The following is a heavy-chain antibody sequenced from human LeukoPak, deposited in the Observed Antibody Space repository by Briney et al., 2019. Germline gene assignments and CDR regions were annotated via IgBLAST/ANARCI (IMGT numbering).Heavy chain of an antibody. CDR2: ISYDGSNK. CDR3: AKVPIPVATTYYFGY. J-gene: IGHJ4*02. V-gene: IGHV3-30*18. Sequence: PGGSLRLSCAASGSTFSSYGMHWVRQAPGKGLEWVAVISYDGSNKYYADSVKGRFTISRDNSKNTLYLQMNSLRAEDTAVYYCAKVPIPVATTYYFGYWGQGTLVTVSS. D-gene: IGHD5-12*01. CDR1: GSTFSSYG.